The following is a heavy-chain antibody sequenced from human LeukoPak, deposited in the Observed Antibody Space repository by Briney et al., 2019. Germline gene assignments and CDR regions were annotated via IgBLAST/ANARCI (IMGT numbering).Heavy chain of an antibody. CDR3: ARGTIFGVVIEAFDI. J-gene: IGHJ3*02. CDR1: GYTFTGYY. Sequence: GASVNVSCKASGYTFTGYYMHWVRQAPGQGLEWMGWINPNSGGTNYAQKFQGWVTMTRDTSISTAYMELSRLRSDDTAVYYCARGTIFGVVIEAFDIWGQGTMVTVSS. V-gene: IGHV1-2*04. D-gene: IGHD3-3*01. CDR2: INPNSGGT.